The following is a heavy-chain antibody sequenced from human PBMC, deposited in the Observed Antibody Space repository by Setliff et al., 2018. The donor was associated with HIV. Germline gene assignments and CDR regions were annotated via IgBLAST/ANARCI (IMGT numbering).Heavy chain of an antibody. CDR3: ARLVDYYDSSDNDF. Sequence: SETLSLTCAVSGGAITNSRHYWVWIRQSPGKGLEWIGTRISDSATTSVNPSLKSRVTISVDTPNNQFSLRLRSVTAADTAVYYCARLVDYYDSSDNDFWGQGTLVTVSS. J-gene: IGHJ4*02. V-gene: IGHV4-39*01. CDR1: GGAITNSRHY. D-gene: IGHD3-22*01. CDR2: ISDSATT.